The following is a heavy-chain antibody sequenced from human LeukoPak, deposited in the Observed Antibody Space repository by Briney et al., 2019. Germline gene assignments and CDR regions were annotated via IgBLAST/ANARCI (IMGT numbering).Heavy chain of an antibody. CDR2: IGISSGNT. D-gene: IGHD2-21*01. J-gene: IGHJ1*01. Sequence: GGSLRLSCAASGFPFNEYSMNWVRQAPGKGLEWISYIGISSGNTKYADSVKGRFTISGDNAKKSLYLQMNSLRVEDTAVYYCARDFGENEYFQHWGQGTLVTVSS. V-gene: IGHV3-11*06. CDR3: ARDFGENEYFQH. CDR1: GFPFNEYS.